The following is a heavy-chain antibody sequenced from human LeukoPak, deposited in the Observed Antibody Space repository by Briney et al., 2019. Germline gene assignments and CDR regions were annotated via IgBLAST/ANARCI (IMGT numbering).Heavy chain of an antibody. CDR3: ARLPGIAAAGSGMDV. D-gene: IGHD6-13*01. Sequence: GASVKVSCKASGYTFTSYGISWVRQAPGQGLEWMGWISAYNANTNYAQKLQGRVTMTTDASTSTAYMELRSLRSDDTAVYYCARLPGIAAAGSGMDVWGQGTTVTVSS. J-gene: IGHJ6*02. CDR2: ISAYNANT. V-gene: IGHV1-18*01. CDR1: GYTFTSYG.